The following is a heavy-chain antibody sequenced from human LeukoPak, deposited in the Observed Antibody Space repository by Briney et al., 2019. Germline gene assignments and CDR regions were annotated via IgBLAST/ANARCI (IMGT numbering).Heavy chain of an antibody. D-gene: IGHD1-26*01. CDR1: GFAFSSYN. J-gene: IGHJ4*02. V-gene: IGHV3-48*02. CDR2: ISSSSSPI. CDR3: ARGGTYCPDY. Sequence: GGSLRLSCAASGFAFSSYNMNWVRQAPGKGLEWVSYISSSSSPIFYADSVKGRFTISRDNAKNSLYLQMNSLRDEDTAVYYCARGGTYCPDYWGQGTLVTVSS.